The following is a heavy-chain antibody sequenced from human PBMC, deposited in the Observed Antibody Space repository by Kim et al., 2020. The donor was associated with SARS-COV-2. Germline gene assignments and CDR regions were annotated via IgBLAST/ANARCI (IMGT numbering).Heavy chain of an antibody. V-gene: IGHV3-11*06. J-gene: IGHJ3*02. CDR3: ARDRGSMNWNYGTDAFDI. D-gene: IGHD1-7*01. Sequence: GRFTISRDNAKNSMYLQRNSLRAEDTAVYYCARDRGSMNWNYGTDAFDIWGQGTMVTVSS.